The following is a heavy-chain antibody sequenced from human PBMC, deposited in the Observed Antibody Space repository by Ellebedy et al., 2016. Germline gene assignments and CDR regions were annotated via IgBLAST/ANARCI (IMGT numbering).Heavy chain of an antibody. J-gene: IGHJ4*02. CDR3: AKDGCGGDCYSVGGYFDY. CDR2: ISGSGGST. CDR1: GFTFGSYA. Sequence: GESLKISCAASGFTFGSYAMHWVRQAPGKGLEWVSAISGSGGSTYYADSVKGRFTISRDNSKNTLYLQMNSLRAEDTAVYYCAKDGCGGDCYSVGGYFDYWGQGTLVTVSS. D-gene: IGHD2-21*02. V-gene: IGHV3-23*01.